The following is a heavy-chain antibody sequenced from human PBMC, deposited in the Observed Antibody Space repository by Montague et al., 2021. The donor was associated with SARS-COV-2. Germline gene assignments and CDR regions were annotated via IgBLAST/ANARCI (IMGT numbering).Heavy chain of an antibody. V-gene: IGHV4-4*02. J-gene: IGHJ4*02. Sequence: SETLSLTCAVSGGSISNNNWRSLVRQSPGKGLEWIGVNYHAGATNYPPSLSRRVTISLTTSNNRFSLILSSVTAAATAVYYCARLILVTSGGLSVSQYLDYWGRGTPVTVSS. CDR3: ARLILVTSGGLSVSQYLDY. D-gene: IGHD5/OR15-5a*01. CDR1: GGSISNNNW. CDR2: NYHAGAT.